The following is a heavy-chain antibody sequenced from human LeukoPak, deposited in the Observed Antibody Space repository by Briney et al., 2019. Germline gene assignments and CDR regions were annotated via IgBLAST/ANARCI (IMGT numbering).Heavy chain of an antibody. V-gene: IGHV3-7*01. J-gene: IGHJ4*02. CDR3: SAYYYSSGSYVDY. Sequence: PGGSLRLSCAASGFTFSSYWMSWVRQAPGKGLEWVANIKEDGSEKYYVDSVKGRFTISRDNAKKSLYLQMNSLRAEDAAVYYCSAYYYSSGSYVDYWGQGTLVTVSS. D-gene: IGHD3-10*01. CDR1: GFTFSSYW. CDR2: IKEDGSEK.